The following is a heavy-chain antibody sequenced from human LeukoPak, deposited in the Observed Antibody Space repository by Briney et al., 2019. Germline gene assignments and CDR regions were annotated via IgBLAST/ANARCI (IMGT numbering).Heavy chain of an antibody. CDR3: AGASGYSGYDPFDY. J-gene: IGHJ4*02. D-gene: IGHD5-12*01. V-gene: IGHV3-53*01. CDR1: GFTVSSNY. CDR2: IYSGGDT. Sequence: GGSLRLSCAASGFTVSSNYMSWVRQAPGKGLEWVSVIYSGGDTYYADSVKGRFTISRDNSKNTLYLQMNTLRAEDTAVYYCAGASGYSGYDPFDYWGQGTLVTVSS.